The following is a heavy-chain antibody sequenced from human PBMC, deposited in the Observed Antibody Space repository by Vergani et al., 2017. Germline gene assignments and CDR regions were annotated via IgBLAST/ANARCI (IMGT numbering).Heavy chain of an antibody. CDR3: ARDRLAAAGTPLDY. J-gene: IGHJ4*02. CDR1: GGTFSSYA. D-gene: IGHD6-13*01. Sequence: QVQLVQSGAKVKKPGSSVKVSCKASGGTFSSYAISWVRQAPGQGLEWMGGIIPIFGTANYAQKFQGRVTITADESTSTAYMELSSLRSEDTAVYYCARDRLAAAGTPLDYWGQGTLVTVSS. V-gene: IGHV1-69*01. CDR2: IIPIFGTA.